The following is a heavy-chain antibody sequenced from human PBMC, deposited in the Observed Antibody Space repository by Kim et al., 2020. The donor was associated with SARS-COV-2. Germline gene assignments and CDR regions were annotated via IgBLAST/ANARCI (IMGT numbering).Heavy chain of an antibody. Sequence: GGSLGLSCSASGFTFSNYLLNWVRQAPGKGLEWVSAIKGGGGNTFYADSVKGRFTISRDNPKNTLYLQMNSLRAEDTAIYYCAKSQASYFNDALDVWGRGTMVTVSS. V-gene: IGHV3-23*01. J-gene: IGHJ3*01. D-gene: IGHD3-10*01. CDR3: AKSQASYFNDALDV. CDR2: IKGGGGNT. CDR1: GFTFSNYL.